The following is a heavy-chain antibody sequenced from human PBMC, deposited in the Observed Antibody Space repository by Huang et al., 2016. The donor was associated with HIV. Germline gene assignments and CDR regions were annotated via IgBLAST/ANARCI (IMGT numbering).Heavy chain of an antibody. V-gene: IGHV4-34*02. CDR2: IKPGGAP. CDR1: GASFGGYF. Sequence: QVRLQQWGEGVLKPSETLSLTCAVYGASFGGYFWRWVRQSPVEGLEWIGEIKPGGAPTENPLLGSRGTISGDTSKNHFYLKLRAVAAADAASYYCARIPTPSYYDRWSLSPVEEDFFYYNLDVWGQGTPVIVSS. D-gene: IGHD3-16*01. J-gene: IGHJ6*02. CDR3: ARIPTPSYYDRWSLSPVEEDFFYYNLDV.